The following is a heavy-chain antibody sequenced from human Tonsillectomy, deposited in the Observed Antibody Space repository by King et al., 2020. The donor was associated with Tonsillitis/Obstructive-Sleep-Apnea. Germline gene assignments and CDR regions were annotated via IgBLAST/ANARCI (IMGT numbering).Heavy chain of an antibody. D-gene: IGHD2-15*01. CDR3: ARGYCSGGSCRPQLYYYYGMDV. J-gene: IGHJ6*02. CDR2: IIPILGIA. V-gene: IGHV1-69*10. Sequence: QVQLVESGAEVKKPGSSVKVSCKASGGTFSSYAISWVRQAPGQGLEWMGGIIPILGIANYAQKFQGRVTITADKSTSTAYMELSSLRSEDTAVYYCARGYCSGGSCRPQLYYYYGMDVWGQGTTVTVSS. CDR1: GGTFSSYA.